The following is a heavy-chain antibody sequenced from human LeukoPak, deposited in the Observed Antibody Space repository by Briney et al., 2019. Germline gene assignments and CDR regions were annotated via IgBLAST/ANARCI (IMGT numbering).Heavy chain of an antibody. CDR1: GGTFSSYA. V-gene: IGHV1-69*13. CDR2: IIPIFGTA. Sequence: ASVKVSYKASGGTFSSYAISWVRQAPGQGLEWMGGIIPIFGTANYAQKFQGRVTITADESTSTAYMELSSLRSEDTAVYYCARSYSYGQFDYWGQGTLVTVSS. CDR3: ARSYSYGQFDY. D-gene: IGHD5-18*01. J-gene: IGHJ4*02.